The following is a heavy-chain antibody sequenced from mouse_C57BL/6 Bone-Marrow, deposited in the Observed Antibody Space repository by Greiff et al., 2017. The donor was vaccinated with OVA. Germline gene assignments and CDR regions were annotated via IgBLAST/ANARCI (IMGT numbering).Heavy chain of an antibody. CDR1: GFTFSDYG. V-gene: IGHV5-17*01. CDR3: ARINYWYFDV. Sequence: EVKLMESGGGLVKPGGSLKLSCAASGFTFSDYGMHWVRQAPKQGLEWVAYISSGSSTIYYADTVKGRFTISRDNAKNTLFLQMTSLRSEDTAMYYCARINYWYFDVWGTGTTVTVSS. CDR2: ISSGSSTI. J-gene: IGHJ1*03.